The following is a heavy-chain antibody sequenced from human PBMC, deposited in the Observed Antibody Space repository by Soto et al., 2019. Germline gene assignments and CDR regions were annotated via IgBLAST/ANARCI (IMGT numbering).Heavy chain of an antibody. Sequence: SETRSVTCTVSGGSISRGDYYWSWIRQPPGKGLEWIGYIYYSGSTYHNPSLKSRVTISVDTSKNQFSLKLSSVTAADTAVYYCARVRGYGGGNMDVWGQGTTVTVSS. V-gene: IGHV4-30-4*01. J-gene: IGHJ6*02. CDR1: GGSISRGDYY. CDR2: IYYSGST. D-gene: IGHD5-12*01. CDR3: ARVRGYGGGNMDV.